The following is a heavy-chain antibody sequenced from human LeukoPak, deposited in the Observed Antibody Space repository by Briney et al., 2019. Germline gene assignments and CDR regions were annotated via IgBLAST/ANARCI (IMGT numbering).Heavy chain of an antibody. CDR1: GGSISSYY. CDR2: IYYRGST. CDR3: ARAEGSSSWYEYFQH. D-gene: IGHD6-13*01. Sequence: SGTLSLTCTVSGGSISSYYWSWIRQPPGKGLEWIGYIYYRGSTTYNPSLKSRVTISVDTSKNQFPLRLSSVTAADTAVCYCARAEGSSSWYEYFQHWGQGTLVTVSS. V-gene: IGHV4-59*01. J-gene: IGHJ1*01.